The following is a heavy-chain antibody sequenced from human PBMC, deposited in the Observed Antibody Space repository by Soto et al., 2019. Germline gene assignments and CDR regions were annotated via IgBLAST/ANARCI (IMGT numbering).Heavy chain of an antibody. CDR1: GGSFSGYY. D-gene: IGHD3-3*01. CDR3: ARVPYDFWSGYYWPQGYYYYYMDV. V-gene: IGHV4-34*01. CDR2: INHSGST. J-gene: IGHJ6*03. Sequence: SETLSLTCAVYGGSFSGYYWSWIRQPPGKGLEWIGEINHSGSTNYNPSLKSRVTISVDTSKNQFSLKLSSVTAADTAVYYCARVPYDFWSGYYWPQGYYYYYMDVWGKGTTVTVSS.